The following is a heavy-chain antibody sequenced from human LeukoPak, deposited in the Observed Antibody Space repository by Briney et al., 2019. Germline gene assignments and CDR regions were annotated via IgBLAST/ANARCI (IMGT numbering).Heavy chain of an antibody. J-gene: IGHJ5*02. CDR3: ARDPDSSGS. CDR2: INPNSGGT. Sequence: ASVKVSCKASGNTFTGYYIYWVRQAPGQGLEWMGRINPNSGGTNYAQKFQGRVTMTRDTSISTAYMELSRLRSDDTAVYYCARDPDSSGSWGQGTLVTVSS. CDR1: GNTFTGYY. V-gene: IGHV1-2*02. D-gene: IGHD3-22*01.